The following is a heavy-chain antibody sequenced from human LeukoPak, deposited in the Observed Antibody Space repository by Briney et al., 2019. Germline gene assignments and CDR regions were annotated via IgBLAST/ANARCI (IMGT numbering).Heavy chain of an antibody. J-gene: IGHJ4*02. Sequence: GGSLRLSCAVSGFTFSNYWMSWARQSPGKGLEWVSLIYSGGSTYYADSVKGRFTISRDNSKNTLYLQMNSLRAADTAVYYCARDKGTSYLSSFDYWGQGTLVTVSS. CDR1: GFTFSNYW. CDR3: ARDKGTSYLSSFDY. V-gene: IGHV3-66*01. D-gene: IGHD6-6*01. CDR2: IYSGGST.